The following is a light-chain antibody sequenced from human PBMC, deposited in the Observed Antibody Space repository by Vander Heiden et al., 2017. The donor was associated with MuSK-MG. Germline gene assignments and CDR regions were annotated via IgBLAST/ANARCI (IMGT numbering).Light chain of an antibody. CDR3: QQDDNILYT. Sequence: IRMTQSPSTLSASVGDRVTITCRASQSIGTWLAWYQQKPGKVPKLLIYRASILQSGVPSRFSGSGYGTEFTLTISSLQPDDFATYYCQQDDNILYTFGQGTKLEIK. V-gene: IGKV1-5*03. J-gene: IGKJ2*01. CDR1: QSIGTW. CDR2: RAS.